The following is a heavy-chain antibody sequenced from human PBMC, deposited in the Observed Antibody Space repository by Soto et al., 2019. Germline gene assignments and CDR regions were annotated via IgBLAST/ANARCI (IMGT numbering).Heavy chain of an antibody. CDR3: ARVGIGIYYDAGMDV. Sequence: QVQLVQSGVEVKKPGASVKVSCKTSGYTFTSYGISWVRQAPGQGLEWMGWISGYNGNINYAQKVQGRVSMTTDTSTSTAYMELRSLRSDDSAVYYCARVGIGIYYDAGMDVWGQGTTVTVSS. CDR1: GYTFTSYG. V-gene: IGHV1-18*01. J-gene: IGHJ6*02. CDR2: ISGYNGNI. D-gene: IGHD3-3*01.